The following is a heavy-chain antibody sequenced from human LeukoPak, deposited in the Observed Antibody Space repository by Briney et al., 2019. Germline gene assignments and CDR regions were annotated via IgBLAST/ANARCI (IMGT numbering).Heavy chain of an antibody. D-gene: IGHD3-22*01. Sequence: ASVKVSCKASGYTFTGYYMHWVRQAPGQGLEWMGWINPNSGGTNYAQKFQGWVTMTRDTSISTAYMELSRLRSDDTAVYYCARDPPTYDSSGYFSHYYGMDVWGQGTTVTVSS. CDR3: ARDPPTYDSSGYFSHYYGMDV. V-gene: IGHV1-2*04. CDR2: INPNSGGT. CDR1: GYTFTGYY. J-gene: IGHJ6*02.